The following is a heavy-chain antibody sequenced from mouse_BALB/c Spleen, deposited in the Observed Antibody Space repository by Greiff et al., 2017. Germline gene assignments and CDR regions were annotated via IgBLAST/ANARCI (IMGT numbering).Heavy chain of an antibody. Sequence: EVKLVESGGDLVKPGGSLKLSCAASGFTFSSYGMSWVRQTPDKRLEWVATISSGGSYTYYPDSVKGRFTISRDNAKNTLYLQMSSLKSEDTAMYYCARQERGNYVFYAMDYWGQGTSVTVSS. J-gene: IGHJ4*01. CDR3: ARQERGNYVFYAMDY. D-gene: IGHD2-1*01. V-gene: IGHV5-6*01. CDR1: GFTFSSYG. CDR2: ISSGGSYT.